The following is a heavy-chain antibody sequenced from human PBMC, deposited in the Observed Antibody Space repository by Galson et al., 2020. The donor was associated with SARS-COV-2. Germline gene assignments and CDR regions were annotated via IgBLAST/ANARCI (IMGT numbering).Heavy chain of an antibody. J-gene: IGHJ5*02. D-gene: IGHD2-15*01. V-gene: IGHV4-39*01. CDR2: IYYSGST. CDR3: ARLLDCSGGSCPHNWFDP. CDR1: SGSISSSSYY. Sequence: SETLSLTCTVSSGSISSSSYYWGWIRQPPGKGLEWIGSIYYSGSTYYNPSLKSRVTISVDTSKNQFSLKLSSVTAADTAVYYCARLLDCSGGSCPHNWFDPWGQGTLVTVSS.